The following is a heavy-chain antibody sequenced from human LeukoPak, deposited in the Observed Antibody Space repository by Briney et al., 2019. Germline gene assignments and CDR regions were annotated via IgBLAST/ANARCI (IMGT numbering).Heavy chain of an antibody. CDR1: GYSITSSSW. Sequence: SDTLSLTCAVSGYSITSSSWWGWIRQPPGKGLEWIGYIYHSGTTYYNPSLQSRVTMSVDTSNNQFSLRLSSVTAADTAVYYCARRDYCTSTSCYESYNWFDPWGQGTLVTVSS. CDR3: ARRDYCTSTSCYESYNWFDP. CDR2: IYHSGTT. D-gene: IGHD2-2*01. J-gene: IGHJ5*02. V-gene: IGHV4-28*01.